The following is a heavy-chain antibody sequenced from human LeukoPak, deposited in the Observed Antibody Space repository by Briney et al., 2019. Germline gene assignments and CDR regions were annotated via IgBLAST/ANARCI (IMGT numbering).Heavy chain of an antibody. J-gene: IGHJ3*02. CDR1: GLTFNTYA. CDR2: ISASGAGT. V-gene: IGHV3-23*01. CDR3: ARGYYDSSGYSRGDAFDI. Sequence: GGSLRLSCAASGLTFNTYAMSWVRQAPGKGLEWVSGISASGAGTYYADSVKGRFTISRDNSKNTLYLQMNSLRAEDTAVYYCARGYYDSSGYSRGDAFDIWGQGTMVTVSS. D-gene: IGHD3-22*01.